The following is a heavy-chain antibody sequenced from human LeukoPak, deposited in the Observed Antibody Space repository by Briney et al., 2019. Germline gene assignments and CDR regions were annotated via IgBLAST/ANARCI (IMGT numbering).Heavy chain of an antibody. CDR3: ARPGSTYYDFWSGSNKWFDP. Sequence: PSETLSLTCTVSGGSISSSSYFWAWIRQPPGKGLEWIGSIYYSGNTYYNPSLKSRVTISVDMSKNQFSLNLSSVTAADTAVYYCARPGSTYYDFWSGSNKWFDPWGQGTLVTVSS. J-gene: IGHJ5*02. CDR1: GGSISSSSYF. D-gene: IGHD3-3*01. V-gene: IGHV4-39*01. CDR2: IYYSGNT.